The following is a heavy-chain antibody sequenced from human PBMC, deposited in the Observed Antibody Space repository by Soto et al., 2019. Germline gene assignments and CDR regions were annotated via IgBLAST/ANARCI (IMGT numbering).Heavy chain of an antibody. CDR1: GDSVSSNSAA. D-gene: IGHD5-12*01. Sequence: SQTLSLTCAISGDSVSSNSAAWNWIRQSPSRGLEWLGRTYYRSKWYNDYAVSVKSRITINPDTSKNQFSLQLNSVTPEDTAVYYRARGRGYSGYDGGYYFDYWGQGTLVTVSS. V-gene: IGHV6-1*01. CDR3: ARGRGYSGYDGGYYFDY. J-gene: IGHJ4*02. CDR2: TYYRSKWYN.